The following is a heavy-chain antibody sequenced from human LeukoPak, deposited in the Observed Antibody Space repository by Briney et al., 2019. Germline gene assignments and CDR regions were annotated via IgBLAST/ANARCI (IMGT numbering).Heavy chain of an antibody. Sequence: PSETLPLSCTVSGGSIGSNYWSWIRQPPGKGLEYIGYIHDSGSTNYNPFLRGRVTISVDTSKNQFSLKLSSVTAADTAVYYGASSTIRGVSVMALDIWGQGTMVTVSS. D-gene: IGHD3-10*01. V-gene: IGHV4-59*01. CDR2: IHDSGST. CDR1: GGSIGSNY. CDR3: ASSTIRGVSVMALDI. J-gene: IGHJ3*02.